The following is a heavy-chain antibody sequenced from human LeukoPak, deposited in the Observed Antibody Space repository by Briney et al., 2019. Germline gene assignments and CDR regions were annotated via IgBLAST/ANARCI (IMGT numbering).Heavy chain of an antibody. CDR1: GYTFTSYY. CDR3: ARDYHGSGSLTTFDH. Sequence: ASVKVSCKASGYTFTSYYMHWVRQAPGQGLEWMGIINPSGGSTSYAQKFQGRVTLTRDTSTSTVYMELSSLRSEDTAVYYCARDYHGSGSLTTFDHWGQGTLVTISS. V-gene: IGHV1-46*01. D-gene: IGHD3-10*01. J-gene: IGHJ4*02. CDR2: INPSGGST.